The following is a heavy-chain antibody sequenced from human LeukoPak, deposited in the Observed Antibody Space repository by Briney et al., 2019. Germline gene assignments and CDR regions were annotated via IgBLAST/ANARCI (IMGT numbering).Heavy chain of an antibody. CDR2: ISSSGSTI. D-gene: IGHD1-20*01. CDR3: AREWLSITGPQDV. Sequence: GGSLRLSCAASGFTFSDYYMSWIRQAPGKGLEWVSYISSSGSTIYYAASVKGRFTISRDNAKNSLYLQMNSLRAEDTAVYYCAREWLSITGPQDVWGKGTTVTVSS. V-gene: IGHV3-11*01. CDR1: GFTFSDYY. J-gene: IGHJ6*04.